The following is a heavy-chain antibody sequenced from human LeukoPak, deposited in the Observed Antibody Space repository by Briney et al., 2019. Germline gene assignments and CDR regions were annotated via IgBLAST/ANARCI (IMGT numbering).Heavy chain of an antibody. D-gene: IGHD3-3*01. J-gene: IGHJ6*02. Sequence: PSETLSLTCTVSGGSISSHYWSWIRQPPGKGLEWIGYMYYSGTSNYNRSLKSRVTISVDMSKNQFSLKLSSVTAADTAVYYCASPGFLERSYYYGMDVWGQGTTVTVSS. CDR3: ASPGFLERSYYYGMDV. V-gene: IGHV4-59*11. CDR2: MYYSGTS. CDR1: GGSISSHY.